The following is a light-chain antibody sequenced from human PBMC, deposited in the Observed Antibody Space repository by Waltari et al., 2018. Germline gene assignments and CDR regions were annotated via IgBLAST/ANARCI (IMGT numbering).Light chain of an antibody. CDR1: QSVSNF. CDR3: QQRSNWPPLT. J-gene: IGKJ4*01. Sequence: EIVLTQPPATLSWSPGERATLSCRASQSVSNFLACYQQTPGQSPRLLIYEASKRATGSPARFSGSGSGTDFTLTISSLEPEDFAVYYCQQRSNWPPLTFGGGTKVEIK. V-gene: IGKV3-11*01. CDR2: EAS.